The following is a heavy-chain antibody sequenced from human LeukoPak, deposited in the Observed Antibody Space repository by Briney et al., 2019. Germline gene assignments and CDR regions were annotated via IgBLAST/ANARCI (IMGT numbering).Heavy chain of an antibody. V-gene: IGHV4-34*01. J-gene: IGHJ6*02. Sequence: PSETLSLACAVYGGSFSGYYWSWIRQPPGKGLGWMGEINHSGSTNYNTSLKSRVTISVYTSKNQFSLKLSSVTAADTAVYYCARVHCSSTSCYYYYGMDVWGQGTTVTVSS. D-gene: IGHD2-2*01. CDR1: GGSFSGYY. CDR2: INHSGST. CDR3: ARVHCSSTSCYYYYGMDV.